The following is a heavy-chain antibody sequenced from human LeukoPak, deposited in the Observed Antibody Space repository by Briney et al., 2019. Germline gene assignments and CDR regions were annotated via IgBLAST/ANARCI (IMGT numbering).Heavy chain of an antibody. Sequence: ASVKVSCKASGYTFTSDGISWVRQAPGQGLEWMGWISAYNGNTNYAQKLQGRVTMTTDTSTSTAYMELRSLRSDDTAVYYCARPWGAARHGDAFDIWGQGTMVTVSS. CDR1: GYTFTSDG. CDR3: ARPWGAARHGDAFDI. CDR2: ISAYNGNT. V-gene: IGHV1-18*01. D-gene: IGHD6-6*01. J-gene: IGHJ3*02.